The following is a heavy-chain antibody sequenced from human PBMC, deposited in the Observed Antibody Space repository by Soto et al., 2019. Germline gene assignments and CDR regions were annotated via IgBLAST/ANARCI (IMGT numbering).Heavy chain of an antibody. CDR1: GVPVSSKY. Sequence: GGSMTLSCAAAGVPVSSKYMTLGRQAPGKGLEWVSVIYGGGTTYYADSVKGRFTISRDTSKNTLYLQMNSLRAEYTAVYYCVKTTGWPGFDCWGQGTLVTVS. V-gene: IGHV3-53*01. D-gene: IGHD6-19*01. CDR2: IYGGGTT. J-gene: IGHJ4*02. CDR3: VKTTGWPGFDC.